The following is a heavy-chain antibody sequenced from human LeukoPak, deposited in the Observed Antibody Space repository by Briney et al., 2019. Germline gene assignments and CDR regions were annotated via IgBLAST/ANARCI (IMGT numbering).Heavy chain of an antibody. CDR2: IYYSGST. CDR3: ARVPRSYYYYYYMDV. J-gene: IGHJ6*03. Sequence: SETLSLTCTVSGGSFSSYYWSWIRQPPGKGLEWIGYIYYSGSTNYNPSLKSRVTISVDTSKNQFSLKLSSVTAADTAVYYCARVPRSYYYYYYMDVWGKGTTVTVSS. CDR1: GGSFSSYY. V-gene: IGHV4-59*12.